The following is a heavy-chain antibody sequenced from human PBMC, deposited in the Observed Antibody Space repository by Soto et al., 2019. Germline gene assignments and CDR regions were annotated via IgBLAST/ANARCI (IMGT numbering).Heavy chain of an antibody. D-gene: IGHD6-6*01. CDR3: AREEGSSSGYYYYGMDV. CDR1: GFTFSDYY. Sequence: GSLRLSCAASGFTFSDYYMSWIRQAPGKGLEWVSYISSSGSTIYYADSVKGRFTISRDNAKNSLYLQMNSLRAEDTAVYYCAREEGSSSGYYYYGMDVWGQGTTVTVSS. V-gene: IGHV3-11*01. CDR2: ISSSGSTI. J-gene: IGHJ6*02.